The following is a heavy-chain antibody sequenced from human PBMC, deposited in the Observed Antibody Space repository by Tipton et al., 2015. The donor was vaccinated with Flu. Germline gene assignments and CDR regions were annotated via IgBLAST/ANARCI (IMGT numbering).Heavy chain of an antibody. V-gene: IGHV4-39*01. CDR1: GGPISSNSYY. Sequence: TLSLTCTVSGGPISSNSYYWGWIRQPPGKGLEWIGNIYYSESTYYNPSLKSRVTISLDSSKKQFSLRLNSVTAADTAVYYCARSSGYRGYFDVWGQGILVTVSSGMDVWGQGTTVTVSS. D-gene: IGHD3-22*01. CDR3: ARSSGYRGYFDVWGQGILVTVSSGMDV. J-gene: IGHJ6*02. CDR2: IYYSEST.